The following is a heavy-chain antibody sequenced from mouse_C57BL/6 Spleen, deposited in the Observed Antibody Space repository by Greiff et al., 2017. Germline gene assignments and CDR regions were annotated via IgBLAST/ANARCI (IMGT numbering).Heavy chain of an antibody. D-gene: IGHD2-2*01. CDR2: IYPGDGDT. J-gene: IGHJ4*01. CDR3: ARGMGMVTTYYAMDY. Sequence: VQRVESGAELVKPGASVKISCKASGYAFSSYWMNWVKQRPGKGLEWIGQIYPGDGDTNYNGKFKGKATLTADKSSSTAYMQLSSLTSEDSAVYFCARGMGMVTTYYAMDYWGQGTSVTVSS. CDR1: GYAFSSYW. V-gene: IGHV1-80*01.